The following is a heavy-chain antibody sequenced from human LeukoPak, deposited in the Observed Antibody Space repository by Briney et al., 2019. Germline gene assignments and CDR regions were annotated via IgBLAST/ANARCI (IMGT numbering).Heavy chain of an antibody. CDR3: ARGTRGWYQLRWFDP. V-gene: IGHV1-2*02. CDR2: INPNSGGT. Sequence: ASVKVSCKASGYTFTSYDINWVRQATGQGLEWVGWINPNSGGTNYAQKFQGRVTMTRDTSISTAYMELSRLRSDDTAVYYCARGTRGWYQLRWFDPWGQGTLVTVSS. D-gene: IGHD2-2*01. J-gene: IGHJ5*02. CDR1: GYTFTSYD.